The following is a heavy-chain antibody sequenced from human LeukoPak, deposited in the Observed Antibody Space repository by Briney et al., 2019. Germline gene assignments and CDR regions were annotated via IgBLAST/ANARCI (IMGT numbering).Heavy chain of an antibody. CDR1: GFTFSSYG. Sequence: GGSLRLSCAASGFTFSSYGMHWVRQAPGKGLEWVAFIRYDGSNKYYADSVKGRFTISRDNSKNTLYLQMNSLRAEDTAVYYCARGGGFAPQMVLLLDAFDIWGQGTMVTVSS. CDR3: ARGGGFAPQMVLLLDAFDI. J-gene: IGHJ3*02. D-gene: IGHD2-15*01. CDR2: IRYDGSNK. V-gene: IGHV3-30*02.